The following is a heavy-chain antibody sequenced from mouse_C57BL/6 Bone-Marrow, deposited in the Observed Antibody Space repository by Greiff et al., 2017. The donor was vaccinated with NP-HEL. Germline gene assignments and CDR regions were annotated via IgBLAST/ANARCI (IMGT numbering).Heavy chain of an antibody. CDR3: ARSGYSTNFDY. J-gene: IGHJ2*01. Sequence: QVQLKQPGAELVKPGASVKLSCKASGYTFTSYWMQWVKQRPGLGLEWIGEIDPSDSYTNYNQKFKGKATLTVDTSSSTAYMQLSSLTSEDSAVYYCARSGYSTNFDYWGQGTTLTVSS. V-gene: IGHV1-50*01. CDR1: GYTFTSYW. CDR2: IDPSDSYT. D-gene: IGHD2-5*01.